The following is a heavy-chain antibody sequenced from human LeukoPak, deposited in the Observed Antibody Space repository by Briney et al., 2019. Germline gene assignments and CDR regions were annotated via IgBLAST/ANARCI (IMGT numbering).Heavy chain of an antibody. Sequence: PSETLSLTCAVYGGSFSGYYWSWIRQPPGKGLEWIGEINHSGSTNYNPSLKSRVTISVDTSKNQFSLKLSSVTAADTAVYYCARTQSGSRTYYYYYMDVWGKGTTVTASS. CDR1: GGSFSGYY. D-gene: IGHD3-10*01. CDR2: INHSGST. CDR3: ARTQSGSRTYYYYYMDV. J-gene: IGHJ6*03. V-gene: IGHV4-34*01.